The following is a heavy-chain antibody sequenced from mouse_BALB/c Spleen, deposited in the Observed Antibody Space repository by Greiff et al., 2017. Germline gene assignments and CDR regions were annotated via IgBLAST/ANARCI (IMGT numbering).Heavy chain of an antibody. CDR1: GYTFTSYV. CDR2: INPYNDGT. V-gene: IGHV1-14*01. J-gene: IGHJ3*01. CDR3: ARVWYDAWFAY. D-gene: IGHD2-10*02. Sequence: VQLQQSGPELVKPGASVKMSCKASGYTFTSYVMHWVKQKPGQGLEWIGYINPYNDGTKYNEKFKGKATLTSYKSSSTAYMELSSLTSEDSAVYYCARVWYDAWFAYWGQGTLVTVSA.